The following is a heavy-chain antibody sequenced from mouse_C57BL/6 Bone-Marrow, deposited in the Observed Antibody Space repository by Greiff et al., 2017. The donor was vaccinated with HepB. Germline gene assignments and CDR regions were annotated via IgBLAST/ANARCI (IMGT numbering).Heavy chain of an antibody. CDR2: SDPSDSYT. V-gene: IGHV1-69*01. Sequence: QVQLQQPGAELVMPGASVKLSCKASGYTFTSYWMHWVKQRPGQGLEWIGESDPSDSYTNYNQKFKGKSTLTVDKSSSTAYMQLSSLTSEDTAVYYCARSGGNYDYYAIDDWGQGTSVTVSS. J-gene: IGHJ4*01. CDR1: GYTFTSYW. CDR3: ARSGGNYDYYAIDD. D-gene: IGHD2-1*01.